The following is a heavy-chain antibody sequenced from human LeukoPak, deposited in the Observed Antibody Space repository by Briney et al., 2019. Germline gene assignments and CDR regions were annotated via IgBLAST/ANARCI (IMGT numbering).Heavy chain of an antibody. CDR3: AELGITMIGGV. J-gene: IGHJ6*04. V-gene: IGHV3-48*01. CDR1: GFTFSTNS. CDR2: ISSSSNTI. Sequence: GGSLRLSCAASGFTFSTNSMNWVRQAPGKGREGVSYISSSSNTIYYADSVKGRFTISRDNAKNSLYLQMNSLRAEDTAVYYCAELGITMIGGVWGKGTTVTISS. D-gene: IGHD3-10*02.